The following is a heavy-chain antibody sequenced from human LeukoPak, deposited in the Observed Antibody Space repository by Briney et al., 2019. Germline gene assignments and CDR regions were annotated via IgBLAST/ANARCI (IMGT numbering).Heavy chain of an antibody. D-gene: IGHD6-19*01. Sequence: GGSLRLSCAASGFTFSSYAMHWVRQAPGKGLVWVAVISYDGSNKYYADSVKGRFTISRDNSKNTLYLLMNSLRAEDTAVYYCARGGVASAWLADQFDYWGQGTLVTVSS. J-gene: IGHJ4*02. V-gene: IGHV3-30-3*01. CDR1: GFTFSSYA. CDR2: ISYDGSNK. CDR3: ARGGVASAWLADQFDY.